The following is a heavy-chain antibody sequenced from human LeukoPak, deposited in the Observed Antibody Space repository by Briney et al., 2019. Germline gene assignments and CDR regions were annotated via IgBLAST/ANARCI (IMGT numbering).Heavy chain of an antibody. CDR2: ITGSGGGT. V-gene: IGHV3-23*01. D-gene: IGHD6-19*01. CDR1: GFAFSNYA. CDR3: AKIGGWSLDY. Sequence: PGGSQRLSCAATGFAFSNYAMNWVRQAPGKGLEWVSSITGSGGGTYYSDSVKGRFTISRDNSKNTLYLLMNSLRTKDTAVYYCAKIGGWSLDYWGQGTLVTVSS. J-gene: IGHJ4*02.